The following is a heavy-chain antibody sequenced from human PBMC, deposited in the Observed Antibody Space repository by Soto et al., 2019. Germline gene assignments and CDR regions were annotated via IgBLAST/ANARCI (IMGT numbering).Heavy chain of an antibody. CDR1: GASVTSSTYY. D-gene: IGHD4-17*01. CDR3: ANDYGDYKSYYAMDV. Sequence: PSETLSLTCTVTGASVTSSTYYWGWIRQPPGKGLEWIGSIYYSGSTCYNPSLRSRVTITVDTSKNQVSLKLTSVTAADTAVYYCANDYGDYKSYYAMDVWGQGTTVTVSS. J-gene: IGHJ6*02. V-gene: IGHV4-39*01. CDR2: IYYSGST.